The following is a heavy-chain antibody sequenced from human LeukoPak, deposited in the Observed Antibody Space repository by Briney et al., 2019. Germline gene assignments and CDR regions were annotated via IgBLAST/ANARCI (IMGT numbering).Heavy chain of an antibody. J-gene: IGHJ4*02. V-gene: IGHV1-18*04. Sequence: GASVKVSCKASGYTFTSYGISWVRQAPGQGLDWMGWISAYNGNTNYAQKLQGRVTMTTDTSTSTAYMELRSLRSDDTAVYYCARGYGSGSYYNSYYFDYWGQGTLVTVSS. CDR1: GYTFTSYG. CDR2: ISAYNGNT. D-gene: IGHD3-10*01. CDR3: ARGYGSGSYYNSYYFDY.